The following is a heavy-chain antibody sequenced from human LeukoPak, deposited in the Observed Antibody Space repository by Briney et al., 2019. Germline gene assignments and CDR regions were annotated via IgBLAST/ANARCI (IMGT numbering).Heavy chain of an antibody. Sequence: SSETLSLTCTVSGGSISSGDYYWRWIRQPPGKGLEWIAYMYYSGSTYYNPSLKSRVTMSADTSKNQLSLKLSSVTAADTAVYYCARPYYYDSRIDPWGQGILVTVSS. CDR1: GGSISSGDYY. V-gene: IGHV4-30-4*01. CDR2: MYYSGST. J-gene: IGHJ5*02. D-gene: IGHD3-22*01. CDR3: ARPYYYDSRIDP.